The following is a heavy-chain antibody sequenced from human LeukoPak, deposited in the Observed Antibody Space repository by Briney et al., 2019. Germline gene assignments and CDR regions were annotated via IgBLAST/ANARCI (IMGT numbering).Heavy chain of an antibody. CDR1: GFTVGSNY. V-gene: IGHV3-53*01. D-gene: IGHD2/OR15-2a*01. CDR3: VSFYETY. Sequence: GGSLRLSCAASGFTVGSNYMSWVRQAPGKGLEWVSVIYSGGNTYYVDSVKGRFTISKDNAKNTVYLQMNSLRAEDTAVYYCVSFYETYWGRGTLVTVSS. J-gene: IGHJ4*02. CDR2: IYSGGNT.